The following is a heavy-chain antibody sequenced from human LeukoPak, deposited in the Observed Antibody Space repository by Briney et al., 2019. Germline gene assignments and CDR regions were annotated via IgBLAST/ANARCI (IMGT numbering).Heavy chain of an antibody. CDR1: GFTFSGYA. V-gene: IGHV3-64*01. D-gene: IGHD6-19*01. Sequence: PGGSLRLPCAASGFTFSGYAMHWVRQAPGKGLEYVSAISSNGGSTYYANSVKGRFTISRDNSKNTLYLQMGSLRAEDMAVYYCARGEIAVAVDYWGQGTLVTVSS. CDR3: ARGEIAVAVDY. CDR2: ISSNGGST. J-gene: IGHJ4*02.